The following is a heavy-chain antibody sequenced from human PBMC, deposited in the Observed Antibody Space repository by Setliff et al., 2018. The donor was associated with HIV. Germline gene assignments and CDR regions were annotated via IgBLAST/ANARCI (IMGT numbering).Heavy chain of an antibody. D-gene: IGHD3-22*01. J-gene: IGHJ4*02. CDR2: INSDGTST. V-gene: IGHV3-74*03. Sequence: GGSLRLSCAASGFTFSPYWMHWVRQAPGKGLVWVSRINSDGTSTTYADSVKGRFTISRDNAKNTLYLQMSSLRAEDTAVYYCARDLSYDYDRSSDTFDYWGQGTLVTV. CDR3: ARDLSYDYDRSSDTFDY. CDR1: GFTFSPYW.